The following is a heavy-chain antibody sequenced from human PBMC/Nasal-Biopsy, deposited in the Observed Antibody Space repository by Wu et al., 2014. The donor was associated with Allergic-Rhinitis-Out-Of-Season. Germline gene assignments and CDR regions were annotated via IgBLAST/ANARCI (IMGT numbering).Heavy chain of an antibody. D-gene: IGHD3-10*01. J-gene: IGHJ4*02. CDR1: GFTFSDYY. CDR3: ARGVRGRDAVDIWFRDQAYYIDS. V-gene: IGHV3-53*01. Sequence: LRLSCAASGFTFSDYYMSWIRQAPGKGLQWVSLIYSDGNTHYADSVSGRFTISRDNSKNTLNLQMSRLRVEDTAIYYCARGVRGRDAVDIWFRDQAYYIDSWGQGTLVTVSS. CDR2: IYSDGNT.